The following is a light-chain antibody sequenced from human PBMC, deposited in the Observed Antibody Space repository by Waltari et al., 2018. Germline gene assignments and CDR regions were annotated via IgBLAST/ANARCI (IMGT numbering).Light chain of an antibody. Sequence: RVMTQSPATLSVSPGERATLSCGASRSVSNHLAWYQQTPGQAPRLLIYAASPRATGIPSRFSGSGSGTEFTLTISSLQSEDFAIYYCQQYYGWPQSFGGGTKVEIK. J-gene: IGKJ4*01. CDR1: RSVSNH. V-gene: IGKV3-15*01. CDR3: QQYYGWPQS. CDR2: AAS.